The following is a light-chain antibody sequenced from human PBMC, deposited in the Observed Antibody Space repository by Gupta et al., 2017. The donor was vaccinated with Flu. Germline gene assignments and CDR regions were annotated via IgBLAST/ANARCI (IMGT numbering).Light chain of an antibody. CDR2: KAS. CDR3: QQDHTYPYT. J-gene: IGKJ2*01. CDR1: QSISSW. V-gene: IGKV1-5*03. Sequence: TSTLFAYGGDRVTITCRTGQSISSWLAWYQQKPGKAPRLLIYKASRLESGVPSRFSGSGAGTEFTLTISSLQPDDFAVYYCQQDHTYPYTFGQGTKLEMK.